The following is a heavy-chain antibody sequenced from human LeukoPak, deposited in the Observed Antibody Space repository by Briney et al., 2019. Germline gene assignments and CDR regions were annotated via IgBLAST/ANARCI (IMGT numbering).Heavy chain of an antibody. D-gene: IGHD3-22*01. CDR2: ISSSGSTI. Sequence: GGSLRLSCAASGFTFSDYYMSWIRQAPGKGLEWVSYISSSGSTIYYADSVKGRFTISRDNAKNSLYLQMNSLRAEDTAVYYCARGNDKYYYDSSGYYYPGVYWGQGTLATVSS. J-gene: IGHJ4*02. CDR3: ARGNDKYYYDSSGYYYPGVY. V-gene: IGHV3-11*04. CDR1: GFTFSDYY.